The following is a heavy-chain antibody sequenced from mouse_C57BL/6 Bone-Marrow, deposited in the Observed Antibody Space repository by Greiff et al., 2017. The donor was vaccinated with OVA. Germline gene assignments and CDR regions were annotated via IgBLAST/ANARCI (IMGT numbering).Heavy chain of an antibody. D-gene: IGHD1-1*01. V-gene: IGHV5-6*01. J-gene: IGHJ2*01. CDR2: ISSGGSYT. CDR1: GFTFSSYG. CDR3: ARNDYGSSNYFDY. Sequence: EVQGVESGGDLVKPGGSLKLSCAASGFTFSSYGMSWVRQTPDKRLEWVATISSGGSYTYYPDSVKGRFTISRDNAKNTLYLQMSSLKSEDTAMYYCARNDYGSSNYFDYWGQGTTLTVSS.